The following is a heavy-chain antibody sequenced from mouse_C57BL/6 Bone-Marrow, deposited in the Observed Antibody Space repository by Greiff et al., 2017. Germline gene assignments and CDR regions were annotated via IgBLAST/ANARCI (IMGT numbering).Heavy chain of an antibody. Sequence: VQLQQSGPELVKPGASVKISCKASGYSFTSYYIHWVKQRPGQGLEWIGWIYPGSGNTKYNEKFKGKATLTADTSSSTAYMQLSSLTSEDSAVYYCARRGLLYAMDYWGQGTSVTVSS. J-gene: IGHJ4*01. CDR2: IYPGSGNT. V-gene: IGHV1-66*01. CDR1: GYSFTSYY. D-gene: IGHD2-3*01. CDR3: ARRGLLYAMDY.